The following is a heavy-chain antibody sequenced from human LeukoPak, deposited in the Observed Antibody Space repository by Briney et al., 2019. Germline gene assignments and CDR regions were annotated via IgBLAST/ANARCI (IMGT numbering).Heavy chain of an antibody. D-gene: IGHD3-3*01. CDR1: GFTFSRHG. CDR3: ARDRAWNYFDY. V-gene: IGHV3-30*03. Sequence: GGSLRLSCAPSGFTFSRHGMHWVRQAPGKGLEWVAIISNDGSRKYYAHSVEGRFTISRDDSKNTLYLQMDSLRAEDTAVYYCARDRAWNYFDYWGQGTLVTVSS. J-gene: IGHJ4*02. CDR2: ISNDGSRK.